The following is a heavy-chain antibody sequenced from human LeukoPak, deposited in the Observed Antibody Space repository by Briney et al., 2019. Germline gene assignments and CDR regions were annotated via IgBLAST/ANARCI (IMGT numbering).Heavy chain of an antibody. CDR2: ISYDGSNK. CDR3: AKTGNYNWNGFDY. J-gene: IGHJ4*02. CDR1: RFTFSNYG. Sequence: PGRSPRLSCAASRFTFSNYGMHWVRQAPGKGPEWVAIISYDGSNKYYADSVKGRFTISRDNSKNTLYLQMNSLRVEDSAVYYCAKTGNYNWNGFDYWGQGTLVTVPS. D-gene: IGHD1-20*01. V-gene: IGHV3-30*18.